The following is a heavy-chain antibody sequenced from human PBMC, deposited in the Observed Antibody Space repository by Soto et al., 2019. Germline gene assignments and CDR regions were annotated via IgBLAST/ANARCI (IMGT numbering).Heavy chain of an antibody. CDR1: GGSFSGYY. CDR2: INHSGST. CDR3: ARGYYYYDSSGYFPPDI. V-gene: IGHV4-34*01. D-gene: IGHD3-22*01. Sequence: PSETLSLTCAVYGGSFSGYYWSWIRQPPGKGLEWIGEINHSGSTNYNPSLKSRVTISVDTSKNQFSLKLSSVTAADTAVYYCARGYYYYDSSGYFPPDIWGQGTMVTVSS. J-gene: IGHJ3*02.